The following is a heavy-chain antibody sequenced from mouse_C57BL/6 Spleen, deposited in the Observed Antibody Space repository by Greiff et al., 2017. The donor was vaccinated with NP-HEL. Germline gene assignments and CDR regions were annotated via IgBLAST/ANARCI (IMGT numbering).Heavy chain of an antibody. CDR2: IYPGSGST. J-gene: IGHJ3*01. V-gene: IGHV1-55*01. CDR1: GYTFTSYW. Sequence: QVQLQQPGAELVKPGASVKMSCKASGYTFTSYWITWVKQRPGQGLEWIGDIYPGSGSTNYNEKFKRKATLTVDTSSSTAYMQLSSLTSEDSAVYYCAREGIYRRLADWGQGTLVTGSA. D-gene: IGHD1-3*01. CDR3: AREGIYRRLAD.